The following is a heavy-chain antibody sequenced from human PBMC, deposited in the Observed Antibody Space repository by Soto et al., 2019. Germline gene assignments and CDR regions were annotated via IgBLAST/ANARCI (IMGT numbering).Heavy chain of an antibody. V-gene: IGHV4-39*01. D-gene: IGHD2-15*01. CDR1: DGSISXSKYF. CDR3: ARHAGGGRSYYGMDV. J-gene: IGHJ6*02. CDR2: IYYSGTT. Sequence: SETLSLTCTVSDGSISXSKYFWGWFRQPPGKGLEWIANIYYSGTTFYNPSLKSRITISVDTSKNQFSLKLTSVTAADTAIYYCARHAGGGRSYYGMDVWGQGTTVTVSS.